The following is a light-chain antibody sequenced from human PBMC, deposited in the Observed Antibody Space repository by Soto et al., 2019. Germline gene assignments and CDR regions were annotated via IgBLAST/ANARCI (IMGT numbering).Light chain of an antibody. CDR1: SNDVGGYNY. CDR2: DVN. J-gene: IGLJ3*02. Sequence: QSALTQPRSVSGSPGQSVTISCTGTSNDVGGYNYVSWYQQHPGKAPKLLISDVNKRPSGVPDRFSGSKSGNTASLIISGLQAEGEADYYCCSYAGSSTWVFGGGTKVTVL. CDR3: CSYAGSSTWV. V-gene: IGLV2-11*01.